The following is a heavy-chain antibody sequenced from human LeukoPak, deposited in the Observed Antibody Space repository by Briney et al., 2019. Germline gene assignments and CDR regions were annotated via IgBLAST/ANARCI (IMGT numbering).Heavy chain of an antibody. D-gene: IGHD6-19*01. CDR2: ISGDGGST. CDR3: ARESESSGWYDY. V-gene: IGHV3-43*02. CDR1: GFMFHDYG. J-gene: IGHJ4*02. Sequence: GGSLRLSCAAPGFMFHDYGIHWVRQAPGKGLEWVSLISGDGGSTFYADSVKGRFTISRDNSKNSLYLQMNSLRSDDTALYYCARESESSGWYDYWGQGTLVTVSS.